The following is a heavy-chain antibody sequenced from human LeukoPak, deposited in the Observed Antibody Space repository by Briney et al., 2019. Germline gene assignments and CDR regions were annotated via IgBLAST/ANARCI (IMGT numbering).Heavy chain of an antibody. V-gene: IGHV3-7*01. D-gene: IGHD6-13*01. J-gene: IGHJ5*02. CDR1: GFTFSSNW. CDR3: ARGYSIPNWFDP. CDR2: IKQDGSEK. Sequence: GGSLRLSCAASGFTFSSNWMHWVRQGPGKGLEWVANIKQDGSEKYYVDSVKGRFTISRDNAKNSLYLQMNSLRAEDTAVYYCARGYSIPNWFDPWGQGTLVTVSS.